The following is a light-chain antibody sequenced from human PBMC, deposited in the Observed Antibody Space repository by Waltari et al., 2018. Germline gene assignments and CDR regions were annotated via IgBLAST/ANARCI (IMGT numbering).Light chain of an antibody. CDR1: QSVLYSSNNKNY. V-gene: IGKV4-1*01. CDR2: WAS. Sequence: IVMTQSPDSLAVSLGERATINCKSSQSVLYSSNNKNYLAWYQQKPGQPPKLLLYWASTRESGVPDRFSGSGSGTDFTLTISSLQAEDVAFYYCQQYYNLWTCGQGTKVEIK. CDR3: QQYYNLWT. J-gene: IGKJ1*01.